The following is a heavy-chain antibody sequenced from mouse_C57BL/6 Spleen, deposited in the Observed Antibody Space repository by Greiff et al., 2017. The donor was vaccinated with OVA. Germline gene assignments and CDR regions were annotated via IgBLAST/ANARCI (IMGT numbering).Heavy chain of an antibody. CDR3: ARRNYYGSSYYFDY. Sequence: QVQLQQSGAELVKPGASVKISCKASGYAFSSYWMNWVKQRPGKGLEWIGQIYPGDGDTNYNGQFKGKATLTADKSSSTAYMQLSSLTSEDSAVYFCARRNYYGSSYYFDYWGQGTTLTVSS. CDR2: IYPGDGDT. V-gene: IGHV1-80*01. CDR1: GYAFSSYW. D-gene: IGHD1-1*01. J-gene: IGHJ2*01.